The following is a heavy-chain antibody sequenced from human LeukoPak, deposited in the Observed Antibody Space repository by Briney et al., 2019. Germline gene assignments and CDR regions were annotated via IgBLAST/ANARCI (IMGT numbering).Heavy chain of an antibody. V-gene: IGHV4-59*01. CDR1: GGSISSYY. Sequence: PSVTLSLTCAVSGGSISSYYWSWIRQPPGKGLEWVGDIYNSGSTNYNPSLKSRVTISVDTSKNQFSLKLSSVTAADTAVYYCARDLGSSSWYWFAPCGQGTLVTVSP. CDR3: ARDLGSSSWYWFAP. D-gene: IGHD6-13*01. J-gene: IGHJ5*02. CDR2: IYNSGST.